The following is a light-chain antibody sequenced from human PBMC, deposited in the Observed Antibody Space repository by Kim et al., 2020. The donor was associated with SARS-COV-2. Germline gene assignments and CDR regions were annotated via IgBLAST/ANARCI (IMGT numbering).Light chain of an antibody. Sequence: ELTQPPSVSVSPGQTASITCSGDNLGAKYVSWYQQKPGQSPVLVIYQDMQRPSGIPERFSGSNSGNTATLTISGTQAMDEADYYCRAWDRNTAYVFGTGTKVTVL. CDR3: RAWDRNTAYV. CDR1: NLGAKY. J-gene: IGLJ1*01. CDR2: QDM. V-gene: IGLV3-1*01.